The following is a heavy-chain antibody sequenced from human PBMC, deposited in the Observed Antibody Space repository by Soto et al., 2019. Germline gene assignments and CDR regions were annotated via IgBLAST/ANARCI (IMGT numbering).Heavy chain of an antibody. V-gene: IGHV3-30*18. CDR2: ISYDGSNK. CDR3: AKDADTSFDY. CDR1: GFTFSSYG. Sequence: QVQLVESGGGVVQPGRSLRLSCAASGFTFSSYGMHWVRQAPGKGLEWVAVISYDGSNKYYADSVKGRFTISRDNSKNTLYLQMNSLRAEYTAVYYCAKDADTSFDYWGQGTLVTVSS. D-gene: IGHD3-16*01. J-gene: IGHJ4*02.